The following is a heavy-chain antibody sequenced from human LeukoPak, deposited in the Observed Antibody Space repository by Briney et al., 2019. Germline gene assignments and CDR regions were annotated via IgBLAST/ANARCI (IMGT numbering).Heavy chain of an antibody. CDR3: ARDHADYGDYPPLDYYYGMDV. D-gene: IGHD4-17*01. CDR1: GGSISSYY. V-gene: IGHV4-4*07. CDR2: IYTSGST. Sequence: SETLSLTCTVSGGSISSYYWSWIRQPAGKGLEWIGRIYTSGSTNYNPSLKSRVTMSVDTSKNQFSLKLSPVTAADTAVYYCARDHADYGDYPPLDYYYGMDVWGQGTTVTVSS. J-gene: IGHJ6*02.